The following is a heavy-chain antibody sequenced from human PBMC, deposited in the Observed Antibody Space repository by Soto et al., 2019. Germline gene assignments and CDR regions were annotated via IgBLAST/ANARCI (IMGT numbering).Heavy chain of an antibody. J-gene: IGHJ4*02. CDR1: GFTFSAYS. CDR3: ARGFLY. Sequence: ESGGGLVQPGGSLRLSCIASGFTFSAYSMNWVRQAPGKGLEWVSYIYSSSGPIYYADSVKGRFTVSRDNAKNSLYLHMNSLRVEDTAVYYCARGFLYLGQGTLVTVSS. V-gene: IGHV3-48*01. CDR2: IYSSSGPI.